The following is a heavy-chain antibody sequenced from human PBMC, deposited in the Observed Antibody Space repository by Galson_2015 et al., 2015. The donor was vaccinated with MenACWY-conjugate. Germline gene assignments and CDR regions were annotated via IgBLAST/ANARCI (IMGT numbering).Heavy chain of an antibody. CDR2: IRTITGST. V-gene: IGHV3-23*01. CDR1: GFTFSNSA. Sequence: SLRLSCAASGFTFSNSAVNWVRQAPGKGLEWVSGIRTITGSTYYADSVKGRFTISRDQSKNTLNLQMNSLRADDTAVYFCARGGSASNVYYLVDVWGKGTTVTVSS. D-gene: IGHD3-16*01. J-gene: IGHJ6*03. CDR3: ARGGSASNVYYLVDV.